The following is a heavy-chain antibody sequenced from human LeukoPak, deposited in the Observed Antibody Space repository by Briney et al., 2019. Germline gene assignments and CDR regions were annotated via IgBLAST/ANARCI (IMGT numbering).Heavy chain of an antibody. Sequence: GASVKVSCKVSGYTLTELSMHWVRQAPGKGLEWMGGFDPEDGKTIYAQKFQGRVTVTEDTSTDTAYMELSSLRSEDTAVYYCAPYMVRGREPFDIWGQGTMVTVSS. CDR1: GYTLTELS. V-gene: IGHV1-24*01. D-gene: IGHD3-10*01. J-gene: IGHJ3*02. CDR2: FDPEDGKT. CDR3: APYMVRGREPFDI.